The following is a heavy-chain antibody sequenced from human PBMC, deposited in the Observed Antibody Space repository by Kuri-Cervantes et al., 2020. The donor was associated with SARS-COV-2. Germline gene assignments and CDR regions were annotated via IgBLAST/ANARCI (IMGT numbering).Heavy chain of an antibody. CDR1: GFTFSSYS. D-gene: IGHD6-19*01. V-gene: IGHV3-15*01. Sequence: GESLKISCAASGFTFSSYSMNWVRQAPGKGLEWVGRIKSKTDGGTTDYAAPVKGRFTISRDDSKHTLYLQMNSLKTEDTAVYYCTTGKQWLVRGSGFCWGQGTLVTVSS. CDR2: IKSKTDGGTT. J-gene: IGHJ4*02. CDR3: TTGKQWLVRGSGFC.